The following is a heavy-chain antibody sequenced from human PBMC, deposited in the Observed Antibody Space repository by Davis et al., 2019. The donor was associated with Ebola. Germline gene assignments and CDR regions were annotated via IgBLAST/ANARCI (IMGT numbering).Heavy chain of an antibody. Sequence: GESLKISCKGSGHRFTNFWIGWVRQMPGKGLEWMGIIHPGDSDTRYSPSFQGQVMISADKSINTAYLQWSSLRASDTAMYYCARQKSWGSSWYLAYWGQGTLVTVSS. V-gene: IGHV5-51*01. D-gene: IGHD6-13*01. CDR2: IHPGDSDT. CDR1: GHRFTNFW. J-gene: IGHJ4*02. CDR3: ARQKSWGSSWYLAY.